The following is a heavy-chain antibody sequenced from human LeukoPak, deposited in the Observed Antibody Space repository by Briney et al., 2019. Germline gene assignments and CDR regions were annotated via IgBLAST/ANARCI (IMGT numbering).Heavy chain of an antibody. CDR2: INHSGST. CDR3: ARDSNDQSSRRSEQLWFMYYDSSGSVY. D-gene: IGHD3-22*01. CDR1: GGSFSGYY. Sequence: SETLSLTCAVYGGSFSGYYWSWIRQPPGKGLEWIGEINHSGSTNYNPSLKSRVTISVDTSKNQFSLKLSSVTAADTAVYYCARDSNDQSSRRSEQLWFMYYDSSGSVYWGQGTLVTVSS. V-gene: IGHV4-34*01. J-gene: IGHJ4*02.